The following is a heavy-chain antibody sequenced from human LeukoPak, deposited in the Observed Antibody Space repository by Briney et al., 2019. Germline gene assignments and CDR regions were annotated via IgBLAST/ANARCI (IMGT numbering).Heavy chain of an antibody. V-gene: IGHV4-61*05. CDR3: ARVPNSGSYSIDY. J-gene: IGHJ4*02. CDR1: GGSISISSYY. Sequence: SETLSLTCTVSGGSISISSYYWGWIRQPPGKGLEWIGYIYYSGSTNYNPSLKSRVTISVDTSKNQFSLKLSSVTAADTAVYYCARVPNSGSYSIDYWGQGTLVTVSS. D-gene: IGHD1-26*01. CDR2: IYYSGST.